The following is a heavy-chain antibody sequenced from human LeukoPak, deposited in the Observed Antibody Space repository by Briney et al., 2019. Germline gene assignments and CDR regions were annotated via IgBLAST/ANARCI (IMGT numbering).Heavy chain of an antibody. J-gene: IGHJ6*02. D-gene: IGHD6-19*01. CDR3: ARGYRGHSSGWYGENYYYYYGMDV. V-gene: IGHV1-18*01. Sequence: GASVKVSCKASGYTFTRYGISWVRQAPGQGLEWMGWISAYNGNTNYAQKLQGRVTMTTDTSTSTAYMELRSLRSDDTAVYYCARGYRGHSSGWYGENYYYYYGMDVWGQGTTVTVSS. CDR1: GYTFTRYG. CDR2: ISAYNGNT.